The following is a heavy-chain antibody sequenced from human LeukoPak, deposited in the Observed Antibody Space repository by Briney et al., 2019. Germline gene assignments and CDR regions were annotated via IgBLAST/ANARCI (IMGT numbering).Heavy chain of an antibody. CDR3: ASGSSSSWSHYYYYYYMDV. CDR1: GGTFISYA. J-gene: IGHJ6*03. D-gene: IGHD6-13*01. Sequence: SVKVSCKASGGTFISYAISWVRQAPGQGGEWMGGIIPIFGTANYAQKFQGRVTITTDESTSTAYMELSSLRSEDTAVYYCASGSSSSWSHYYYYYYMDVWGKGTTVTVSS. CDR2: IIPIFGTA. V-gene: IGHV1-69*05.